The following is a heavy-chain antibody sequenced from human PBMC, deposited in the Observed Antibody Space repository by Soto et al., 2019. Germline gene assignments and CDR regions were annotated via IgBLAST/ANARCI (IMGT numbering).Heavy chain of an antibody. Sequence: ASVKVSCKASGYTFTSYAMHWVRQAPGQRLEWMGWINAGNGNTKYSQKFQGRVTITRDTSASTAYMELSSLRSEDTAVYYCERDIGTSLFDYWGQGTLVTVSS. D-gene: IGHD2-2*01. CDR3: ERDIGTSLFDY. V-gene: IGHV1-3*01. J-gene: IGHJ4*02. CDR2: INAGNGNT. CDR1: GYTFTSYA.